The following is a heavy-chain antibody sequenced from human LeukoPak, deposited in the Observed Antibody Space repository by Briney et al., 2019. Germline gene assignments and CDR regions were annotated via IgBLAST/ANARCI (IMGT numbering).Heavy chain of an antibody. J-gene: IGHJ4*02. CDR2: IYPGDSDT. CDR3: ATHLSNTPNY. V-gene: IGHV5-51*01. Sequence: GESLKISCEAAGYSFSNYWIGWVRQMPGKGLEWMGIIYPGDSDTKYSPSFQGQVTISADRSVSTAYLQWSSLKASDTAMYYCATHLSNTPNYWGPGTLVTVSS. D-gene: IGHD2/OR15-2a*01. CDR1: GYSFSNYW.